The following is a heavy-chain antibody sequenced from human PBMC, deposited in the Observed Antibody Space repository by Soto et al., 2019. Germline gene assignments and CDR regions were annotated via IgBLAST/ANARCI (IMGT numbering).Heavy chain of an antibody. D-gene: IGHD3-16*01. J-gene: IGHJ4*02. CDR1: GGSISSYY. V-gene: IGHV4-59*01. CDR3: ASGGGGHFDY. Sequence: SETLSLACTVSGGSISSYYWSWIRQPPGKGLEWIGCIYYSGSTNYNPSLKSRVTISVDTSKNQFSLKLSSVTAADTAVYYCASGGGGHFDYWGQGTLVTVSS. CDR2: IYYSGST.